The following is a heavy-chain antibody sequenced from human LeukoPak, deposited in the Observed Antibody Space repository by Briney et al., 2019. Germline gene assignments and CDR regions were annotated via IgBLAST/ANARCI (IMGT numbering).Heavy chain of an antibody. CDR2: ITAYSGNA. CDR3: ARWMSRYCSGGSCYYNDY. Sequence: ASVTVSFTSSASTFTIYGISWLRQAPGQGLEWIDWITAYSGNANYAQKLQGRVTMTTDTSTSTAYMELRSLRSDDTAVYYCARWMSRYCSGGSCYYNDYWGQGTLVTVSS. J-gene: IGHJ4*02. V-gene: IGHV1-18*01. CDR1: ASTFTIYG. D-gene: IGHD2-15*01.